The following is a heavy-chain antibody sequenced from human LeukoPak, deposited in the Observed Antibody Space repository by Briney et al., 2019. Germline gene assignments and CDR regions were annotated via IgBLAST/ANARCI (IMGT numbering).Heavy chain of an antibody. CDR1: GYSFTTYW. J-gene: IGHJ5*02. D-gene: IGHD7-27*01. V-gene: IGHV5-51*01. Sequence: GESLKISCKGSGYSFTTYWIGWARQMPGKGLEWMGIIYPGDSDTRYTPSFQGQVTISADKSISTAYLQWNSLKASDTAMYHCARSRGDNNWFDPWGQGTLVTVSS. CDR2: IYPGDSDT. CDR3: ARSRGDNNWFDP.